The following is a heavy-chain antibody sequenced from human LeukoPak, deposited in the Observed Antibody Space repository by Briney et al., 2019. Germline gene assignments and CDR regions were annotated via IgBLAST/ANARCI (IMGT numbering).Heavy chain of an antibody. D-gene: IGHD5-18*01. Sequence: GGSLRLSCAASGFTFDDYGMSWVRQAPGKGLEWVSGINWNGGSTGYADSVKGRFTISRDNAKNSLYLQMSSLRAEDTALYYCARTTLWIQLPETFDPWGQGTLVTVSS. V-gene: IGHV3-20*04. CDR3: ARTTLWIQLPETFDP. J-gene: IGHJ5*02. CDR2: INWNGGST. CDR1: GFTFDDYG.